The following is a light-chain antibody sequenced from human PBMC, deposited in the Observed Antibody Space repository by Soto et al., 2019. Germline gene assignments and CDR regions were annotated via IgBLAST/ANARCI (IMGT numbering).Light chain of an antibody. CDR3: QQRSNWPPIS. V-gene: IGKV3-11*01. CDR2: DAS. CDR1: QSVSSY. J-gene: IGKJ5*01. Sequence: HSPATLSLSPGERATLSCRASQSVSSYLAWYQQKPGQAPRLLIYDASSRATGIPARFSGSGSGTDFTLTISSLEPEDFAVYYCQQRSNWPPISFGQGTRLEIK.